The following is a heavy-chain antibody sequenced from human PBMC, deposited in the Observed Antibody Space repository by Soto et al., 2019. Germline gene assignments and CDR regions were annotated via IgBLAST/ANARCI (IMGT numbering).Heavy chain of an antibody. D-gene: IGHD5-12*01. CDR3: AKGGTYHIGDFDS. Sequence: EVQLLESGGGLVQPGGSLRLSCAASGFTFNIYTMSWVRQAPGKGLEWVSGIGARGSDTYFPDSVKGCFTISRDNSMDMVYLQMNSLRAEDTAVYFCAKGGTYHIGDFDSWGQGSLVTVSS. CDR1: GFTFNIYT. V-gene: IGHV3-23*01. J-gene: IGHJ4*02. CDR2: IGARGSDT.